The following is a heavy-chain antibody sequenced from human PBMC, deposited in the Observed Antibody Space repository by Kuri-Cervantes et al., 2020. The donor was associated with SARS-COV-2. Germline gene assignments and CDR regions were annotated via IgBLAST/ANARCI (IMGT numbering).Heavy chain of an antibody. D-gene: IGHD3-22*01. Sequence: SETLSLTCSVSGGSISSRSYYWGWIRQPPGKGLEWIGSIYYSGSTNYNPTLKSRVTISVDTSTNQFFLNLTPVTAADTAVYYCARQGGYYGMDVWGQGTTVTVSS. J-gene: IGHJ6*02. V-gene: IGHV4-39*01. CDR2: IYYSGST. CDR1: GGSISSRSYY. CDR3: ARQGGYYGMDV.